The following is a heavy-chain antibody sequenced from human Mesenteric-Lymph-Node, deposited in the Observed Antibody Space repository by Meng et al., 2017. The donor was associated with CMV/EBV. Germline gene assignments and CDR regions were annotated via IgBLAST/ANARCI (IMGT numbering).Heavy chain of an antibody. CDR3: AIDTSGYYHLHY. V-gene: IGHV4-31*03. CDR1: GGSISGAGYY. D-gene: IGHD3-22*01. Sequence: CTVSGGSISGAGYYCSWIRQHPGKGLEWIGYIYYSGTASYNPSLKSRVTMSVDTSKNQFSLKLTSVTAADTALYYCAIDTSGYYHLHYWGQGTLVTVSS. J-gene: IGHJ4*02. CDR2: IYYSGTA.